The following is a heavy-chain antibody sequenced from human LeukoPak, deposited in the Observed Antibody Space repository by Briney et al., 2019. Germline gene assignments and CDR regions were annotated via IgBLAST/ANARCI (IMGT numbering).Heavy chain of an antibody. V-gene: IGHV5-51*01. D-gene: IGHD3-22*01. CDR2: IYPGDSDT. CDR3: ARLRGSSGYYHPSGAFDI. J-gene: IGHJ3*02. CDR1: GYSFTSYW. Sequence: GESLKISCKGSGYSFTSYWIGWVRQMPGKGLEWTGIIYPGDSDTRYSPSFQGQVTISADKSISTAYLQWSSLKASDTAMYYCARLRGSSGYYHPSGAFDIWGQGTMVTVSS.